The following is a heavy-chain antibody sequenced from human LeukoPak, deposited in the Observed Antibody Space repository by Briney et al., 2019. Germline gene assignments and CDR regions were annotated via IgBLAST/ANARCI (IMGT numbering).Heavy chain of an antibody. D-gene: IGHD6-6*01. V-gene: IGHV4-39*01. CDR1: GGSISSGSHY. J-gene: IGHJ5*02. Sequence: SETLSLTCTVSGGSISSGSHYWGWIRQPPGKGPEWIGTVYYSGSTYYNPSLKSRVTISVETSRNQFSLRLSSVTAADTAVYYCARNSSSSPWFDPWGQGTLVTVSS. CDR2: VYYSGST. CDR3: ARNSSSSPWFDP.